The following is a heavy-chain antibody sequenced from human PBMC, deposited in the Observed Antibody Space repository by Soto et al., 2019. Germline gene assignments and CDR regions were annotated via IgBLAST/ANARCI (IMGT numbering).Heavy chain of an antibody. D-gene: IGHD3-3*01. Sequence: SETLSLTCTVSGGSISSYYWTWIRQPPGKGLEWIGYIYYSGSTNYNPSLKSRVTISVDTSKNQFSLKLSSVTAADTAVYYCATAYYDFWSGYYENYYGMDVWGQGTTVTVSS. V-gene: IGHV4-59*12. CDR2: IYYSGST. CDR3: ATAYYDFWSGYYENYYGMDV. CDR1: GGSISSYY. J-gene: IGHJ6*02.